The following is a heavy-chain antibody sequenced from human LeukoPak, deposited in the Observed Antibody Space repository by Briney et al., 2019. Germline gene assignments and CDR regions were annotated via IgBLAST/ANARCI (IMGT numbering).Heavy chain of an antibody. CDR2: INHNGNVN. J-gene: IGHJ6*02. D-gene: IGHD3-16*01. Sequence: PGGSLILSCAASGFTFSSDWMNWARQAPGKGMEGVASINHNGNVNYYVDSVKGRFTISRDNAKNSLYLQMSNWRAEDTAVYFCARGGGLDVWGQGATVTVSS. CDR1: GFTFSSDW. CDR3: ARGGGLDV. V-gene: IGHV3-7*03.